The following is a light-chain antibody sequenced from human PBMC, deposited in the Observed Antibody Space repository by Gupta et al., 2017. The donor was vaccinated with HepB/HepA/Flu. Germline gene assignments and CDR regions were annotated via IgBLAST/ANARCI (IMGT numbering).Light chain of an antibody. CDR1: QSVLYSSNNKNY. V-gene: IGKV4-1*01. CDR2: WAS. Sequence: IVMTQSPDALAVSLGESATINCKSSQSVLYSSNNKNYLDWYQQKPGQPPKLLIYWASTRESGVPDRFSGRGSGAHFTLTIRSLQAADVAVYYCQQDYSAPQAFGQGTXVEIK. J-gene: IGKJ1*01. CDR3: QQDYSAPQA.